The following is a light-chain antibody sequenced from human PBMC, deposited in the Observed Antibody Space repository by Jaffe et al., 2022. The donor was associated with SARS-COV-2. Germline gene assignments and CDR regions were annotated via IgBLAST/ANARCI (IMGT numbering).Light chain of an antibody. J-gene: IGKJ1*01. CDR2: TAS. CDR1: QSISTY. V-gene: IGKV1-39*01. Sequence: DIQMTQSPSSLSASIGDRVTITCRASQSISTYLSWYQLKPGEAPKLLIYTASTLQSGVPSRFSGSRSGTDFTLTISILQAEDFATYFCQQSYSIPWTFGQGTKVEIK. CDR3: QQSYSIPWT.